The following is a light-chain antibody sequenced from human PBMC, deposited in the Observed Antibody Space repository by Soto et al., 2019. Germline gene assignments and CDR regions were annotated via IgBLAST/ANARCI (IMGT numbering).Light chain of an antibody. CDR1: QVISNW. J-gene: IGKJ1*01. CDR3: LQHHSFPRT. V-gene: IGKV1-12*01. Sequence: DIQMTQSPASVSASVGDRVTITCRASQVISNWLAWYQQKPGKAPKRLIYSSSNLQSGVPSRFSGSGSGTEFILTISSLQPEDSATYYCLQHHSFPRTFGQGTKVDIK. CDR2: SSS.